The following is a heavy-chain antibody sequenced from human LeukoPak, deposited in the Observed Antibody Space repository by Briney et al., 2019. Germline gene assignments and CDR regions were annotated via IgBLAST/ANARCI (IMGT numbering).Heavy chain of an antibody. Sequence: SETLSFTCAVSDDSISNSISYWGWVRRPPGKCLGWIGTIYNTGRTYYNPSLKSRVTISLSTPENQFSLTLSSVTADDMAVYYCARHFPETGRDEQPFDYWGQGTLVIVSS. J-gene: IGHJ4*02. CDR2: IYNTGRT. CDR3: ARHFPETGRDEQPFDY. CDR1: DDSISNSISY. V-gene: IGHV4-39*01. D-gene: IGHD1/OR15-1a*01.